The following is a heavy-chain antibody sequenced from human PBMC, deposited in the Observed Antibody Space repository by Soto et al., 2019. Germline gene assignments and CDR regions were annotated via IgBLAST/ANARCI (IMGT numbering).Heavy chain of an antibody. J-gene: IGHJ4*02. CDR1: GGSVSSGSYY. D-gene: IGHD3-10*01. CDR3: ARDYRGSSDY. V-gene: IGHV4-61*01. Sequence: LSLTCTVSGGSVSSGSYYWSWIRQPPGKGLEWIGYIYYSGSTNYNPSLKSRVTISVDTSKNQFSLKLSSVTAADTAVYYCARDYRGSSDYWGQGTLVTVSS. CDR2: IYYSGST.